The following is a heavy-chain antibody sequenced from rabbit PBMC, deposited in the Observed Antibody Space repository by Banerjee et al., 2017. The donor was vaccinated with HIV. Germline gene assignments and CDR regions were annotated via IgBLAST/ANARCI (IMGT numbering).Heavy chain of an antibody. CDR1: GFSFSSGYD. CDR3: ARDLAGVIGWNFNL. Sequence: QSLEESGGGLVQPEGSLTLTCTASGFSFSSGYDICWVRQAPGKGLELIGCIYGGDSATTWYASWVNGRFTISKASWTTVTLQMTSLTAADTASYFCARDLAGVIGWNFNLWGPGTLVTVS. V-gene: IGHV1S40*01. J-gene: IGHJ4*01. CDR2: IYGGDSATT. D-gene: IGHD4-1*01.